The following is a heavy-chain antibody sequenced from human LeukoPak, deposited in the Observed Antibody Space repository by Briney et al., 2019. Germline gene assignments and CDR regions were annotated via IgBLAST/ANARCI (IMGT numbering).Heavy chain of an antibody. D-gene: IGHD3-22*01. CDR3: ARTIYYYESTSYFSDAFDI. V-gene: IGHV3-21*01. CDR2: ISGSGSSI. CDR1: GFSFSTHT. J-gene: IGHJ3*02. Sequence: GRSLRLSCAASGFSFSTHTMNWVRQAPGKGLEWVSSISGSGSSIYYADSLRGRFTISKDNAKNSLYLEMDSLRVEDTALYYCARTIYYYESTSYFSDAFDIWGQGTMVTVSS.